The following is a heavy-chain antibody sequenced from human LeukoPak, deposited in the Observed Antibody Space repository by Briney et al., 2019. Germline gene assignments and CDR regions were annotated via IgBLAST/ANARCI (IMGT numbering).Heavy chain of an antibody. J-gene: IGHJ4*02. V-gene: IGHV3-23*01. CDR3: AKDSGRDCSSTSCYIDY. Sequence: GGSLRLSCAASGFTSSSYAMSWVRQAPGKGLEWVSAISGSGGSTYYADSVKGRFTISRDNSKNTLYLQMSSLRAEDTAVYYCAKDSGRDCSSTSCYIDYWGQGTLVTVSS. CDR2: ISGSGGST. D-gene: IGHD2-2*01. CDR1: GFTSSSYA.